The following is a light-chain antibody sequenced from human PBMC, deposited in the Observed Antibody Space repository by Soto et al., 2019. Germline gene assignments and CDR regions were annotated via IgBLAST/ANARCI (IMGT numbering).Light chain of an antibody. CDR3: QQYGSSPRT. J-gene: IGKJ1*01. CDR1: QSVSSSY. Sequence: EIVLTQSPGTLSLSPGERATLSCRASQSVSSSYLAWYQQKPGQAPRLLIYGASSRATDIPDRFSGSGSGTVFTLTISRLEPEDFAVYYCQQYGSSPRTFGQGTKVDIK. V-gene: IGKV3-20*01. CDR2: GAS.